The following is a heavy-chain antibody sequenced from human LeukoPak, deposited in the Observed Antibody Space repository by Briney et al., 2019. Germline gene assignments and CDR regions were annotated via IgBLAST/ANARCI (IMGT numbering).Heavy chain of an antibody. Sequence: GGSLRLSCAASGFTVSSNYMSWVRQAPGKGLEWVSVIYSGGSTYYADSVKGRFTISRDNSKNTLYLQMNSLRAEDTAVYYCASFPYDSSGYCLFWGQGTLVTVSS. CDR1: GFTVSSNY. CDR3: ASFPYDSSGYCLF. J-gene: IGHJ4*02. D-gene: IGHD3-22*01. CDR2: IYSGGST. V-gene: IGHV3-53*01.